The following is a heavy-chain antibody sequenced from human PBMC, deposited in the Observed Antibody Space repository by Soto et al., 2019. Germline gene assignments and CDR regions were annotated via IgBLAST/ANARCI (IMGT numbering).Heavy chain of an antibody. CDR3: ARGRGLDV. J-gene: IGHJ6*02. V-gene: IGHV3-7*03. CDR1: GFTFSSSW. CDR2: IKQDGSEK. Sequence: EVQLVESGGGLVQPGGSLRLSCAASGFTFSSSWMSWVRQASGKGLEWVANIKQDGSEKYYVDSVKGRLTISRDYAKNSLYLQMNSLRAEDTAVYYCARGRGLDVWGQGTTVTVSS.